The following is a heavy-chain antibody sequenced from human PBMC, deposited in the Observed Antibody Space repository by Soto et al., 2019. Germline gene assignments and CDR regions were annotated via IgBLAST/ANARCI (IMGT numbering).Heavy chain of an antibody. V-gene: IGHV3-74*01. CDR2: IQSDGSSP. J-gene: IGHJ4*02. Sequence: EVQLVESGGGLVQPGGSLRLSCVASGFTFNYYWMHWVRQAAGKGLVWVSRIQSDGSSPDYVDSVKGRFTISRDNAKNTLSLQMNNIRAEATAVYYCARGGDPDYWGQGTLVTVSS. CDR3: ARGGDPDY. D-gene: IGHD2-21*02. CDR1: GFTFNYYW.